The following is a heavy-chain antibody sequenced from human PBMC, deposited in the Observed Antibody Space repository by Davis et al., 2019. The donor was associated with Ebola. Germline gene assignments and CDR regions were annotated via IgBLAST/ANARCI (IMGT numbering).Heavy chain of an antibody. CDR2: INHSGST. J-gene: IGHJ4*02. V-gene: IGHV4-34*01. CDR3: ARGRARVDY. Sequence: SETLSLTCAVYGGSFSDYFWSWIRQPPGKGLEWIGEINHSGSTNYNPSLKSRVTISVDTSKNQFSLKLSSVTAADTAVYYCARGRARVDYWGQGTLVTVSS. D-gene: IGHD5-12*01. CDR1: GGSFSDYF.